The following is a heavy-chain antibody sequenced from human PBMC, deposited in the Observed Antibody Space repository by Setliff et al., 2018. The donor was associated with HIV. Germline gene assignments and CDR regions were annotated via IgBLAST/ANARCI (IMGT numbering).Heavy chain of an antibody. D-gene: IGHD3-16*01. Sequence: ASVKVSCKASGYTFTGYYMHWVRQAPGQGLEWMGWINPSGGSTSYAQKFKGRVTVTRDTSTSTVHMELTSLRSEDTAVYYCARGGLWDSPATPVDYWGQGTLVTVSS. V-gene: IGHV1-46*01. CDR3: ARGGLWDSPATPVDY. CDR1: GYTFTGYY. J-gene: IGHJ4*02. CDR2: INPSGGST.